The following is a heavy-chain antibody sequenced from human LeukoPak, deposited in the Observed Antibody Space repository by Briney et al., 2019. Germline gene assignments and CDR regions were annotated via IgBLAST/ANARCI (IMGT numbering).Heavy chain of an antibody. CDR1: GFTFISYD. J-gene: IGHJ4*02. CDR3: TRGYGSFDN. CDR2: ISYDGNEK. D-gene: IGHD3-10*01. V-gene: IGHV3-30*03. Sequence: GGSLRLSCAASGFTFISYDMHWVRQAPGKGLEWVAIISYDGNEKYYADSVKGRFTISRDNSKNTLYLQMNSLIAEDTAVYYCTRGYGSFDNWGQGTLVIVSS.